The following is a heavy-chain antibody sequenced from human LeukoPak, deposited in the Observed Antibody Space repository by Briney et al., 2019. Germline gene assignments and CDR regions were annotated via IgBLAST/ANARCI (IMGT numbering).Heavy chain of an antibody. D-gene: IGHD6-13*01. CDR3: ARDVRQLLPTVFDY. Sequence: ASVKVSCKASGGTFSSYAISWVRQAPGQGLEWMGGIIPIFGTANYAQKFQGRVTITADESTSTAYMELSGLRSEDRAVYYCARDVRQLLPTVFDYWGQGTLVTVSS. CDR2: IIPIFGTA. V-gene: IGHV1-69*13. J-gene: IGHJ4*02. CDR1: GGTFSSYA.